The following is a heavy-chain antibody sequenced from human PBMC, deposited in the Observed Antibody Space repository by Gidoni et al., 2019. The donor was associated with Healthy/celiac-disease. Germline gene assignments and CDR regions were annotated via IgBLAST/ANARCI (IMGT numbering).Heavy chain of an antibody. D-gene: IGHD3-22*01. CDR3: AKGRYYDSSGYHPIDY. V-gene: IGHV3-43*01. Sequence: EVQLVESGGVVVQPGGSLRLSCAASGFTFDDDTMHWVRQAPGKGLEWVSLISWDGGSTYYADSVKGRFTISRDNSKNSLYLQMNSLRTEDTALYYCAKGRYYDSSGYHPIDYWGQGTLVTVSS. J-gene: IGHJ4*02. CDR2: ISWDGGST. CDR1: GFTFDDDT.